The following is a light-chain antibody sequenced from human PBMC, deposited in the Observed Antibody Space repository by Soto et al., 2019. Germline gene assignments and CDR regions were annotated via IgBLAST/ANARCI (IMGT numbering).Light chain of an antibody. CDR2: GAS. V-gene: IGKV3-20*01. Sequence: EIVLTQSPGTLSLSSGQSATLSCTSSQSVSSSYLAWYQQKPGQAPRLLIYGASSRATGIPDRFSGSGSGTDFTLTISRLGPEDFAVYYCQQYGSSPITFGQGTRLEI. CDR3: QQYGSSPIT. J-gene: IGKJ5*01. CDR1: QSVSSSY.